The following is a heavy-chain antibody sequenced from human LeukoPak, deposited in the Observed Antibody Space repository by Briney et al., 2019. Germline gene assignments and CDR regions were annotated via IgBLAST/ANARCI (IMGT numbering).Heavy chain of an antibody. D-gene: IGHD5-18*01. CDR2: ISYDGSNK. V-gene: IGHV3-30*04. J-gene: IGHJ4*02. CDR1: GFTFSSYA. Sequence: GGSLRLSCAASGFTFSSYAMHWVRQAPGEGLEWVAVISYDGSNKYYADSVKGRFTISRDNSKNTLYLQMNSLRAEDTAVYYCARDRENPWLDTAMVYFDYWGQGTLVTVSS. CDR3: ARDRENPWLDTAMVYFDY.